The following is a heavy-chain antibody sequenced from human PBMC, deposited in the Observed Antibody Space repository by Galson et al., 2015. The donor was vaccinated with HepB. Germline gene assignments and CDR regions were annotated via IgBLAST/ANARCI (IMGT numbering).Heavy chain of an antibody. CDR3: ARWRTMVTTFDY. CDR1: GFTFSDYY. J-gene: IGHJ4*02. V-gene: IGHV3-11*06. D-gene: IGHD4-17*01. CDR2: ISSSSSYT. Sequence: SLRLSCAASGFTFSDYYMSWIRQAPGKGLEWVSYISSSSSYTNYADSVKGRFTISRDNAKNSLYLQMNSLRAEDTAVYYCARWRTMVTTFDYWGQGTLVTVSS.